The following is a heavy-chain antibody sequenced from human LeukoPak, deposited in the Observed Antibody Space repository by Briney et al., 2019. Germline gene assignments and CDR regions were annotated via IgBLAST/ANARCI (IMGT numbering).Heavy chain of an antibody. CDR1: GGSISSYY. Sequence: SETLSLTCTVSGGSISSYYWSWIRQPPGKGLEWIGYIYYSGSTNYNPSLKSRATISVDTSKNQFSLKLSSVTAADTAVYYCAVDGSSWYDYYYYYMDVWGKGTTVTVSS. V-gene: IGHV4-59*01. CDR3: AVDGSSWYDYYYYYMDV. CDR2: IYYSGST. D-gene: IGHD6-13*01. J-gene: IGHJ6*03.